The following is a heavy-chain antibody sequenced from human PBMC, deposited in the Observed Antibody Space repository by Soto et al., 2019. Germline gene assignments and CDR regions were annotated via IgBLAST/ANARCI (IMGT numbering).Heavy chain of an antibody. V-gene: IGHV1-69*13. CDR3: ARDLGRSYYYDSSGYYDY. J-gene: IGHJ4*02. Sequence: SVKVSCKASGGTFSSYAISWVRQAPGQGLEWMGGIIPIFGTANYAQKFQGRVTITADESTSTAYMELSSLRSEDTAVYYCARDLGRSYYYDSSGYYDYWGQGTLVTVSS. CDR2: IIPIFGTA. D-gene: IGHD3-22*01. CDR1: GGTFSSYA.